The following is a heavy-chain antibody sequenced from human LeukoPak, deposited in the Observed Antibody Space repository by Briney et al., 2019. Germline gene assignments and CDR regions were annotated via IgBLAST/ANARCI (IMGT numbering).Heavy chain of an antibody. CDR2: IYYSGTT. V-gene: IGHV4-39*01. CDR1: GASISTSTYY. CDR3: ARQVSDYYYHYMDV. J-gene: IGHJ6*03. Sequence: SETLSLTCTVSGASISTSTYYWGWVRHPPGKGREWVGNIYYSGTTYYNPSLKSRVTISEDTSRSRFSLMLSSVTAADTAIYFCARQVSDYYYHYMDVWGEGTTVIVSS.